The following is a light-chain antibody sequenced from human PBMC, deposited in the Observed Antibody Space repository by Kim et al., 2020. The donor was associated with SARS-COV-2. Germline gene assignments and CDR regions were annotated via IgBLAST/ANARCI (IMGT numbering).Light chain of an antibody. J-gene: IGKJ4*01. CDR1: QDIGTY. CDR2: DAS. V-gene: IGKV1-33*01. CDR3: QQYEKFLLS. Sequence: DIQMTQSPSSLSVSVGDRVTITCRASQDIGTYVNWYQQKSGKAPELLIHDASILKTGVPSRFSGSRSGTDFTFSISNLQPEDVATYYCQQYEKFLLSFGGGTKLEI.